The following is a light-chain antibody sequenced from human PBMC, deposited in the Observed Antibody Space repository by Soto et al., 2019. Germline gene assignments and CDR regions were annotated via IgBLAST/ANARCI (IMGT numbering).Light chain of an antibody. V-gene: IGLV2-23*02. CDR1: SRDVGSFNL. Sequence: QSALTQPASVSGSPGQSVTISCTGTSRDVGSFNLVSWYQQHPGEAPKLIIYEVTKRPTGISDRFSGSKSGNTASLTISGLQAEDAAHYYCCSYALASTAVFGGGTKLTVL. J-gene: IGLJ2*01. CDR3: CSYALASTAV. CDR2: EVT.